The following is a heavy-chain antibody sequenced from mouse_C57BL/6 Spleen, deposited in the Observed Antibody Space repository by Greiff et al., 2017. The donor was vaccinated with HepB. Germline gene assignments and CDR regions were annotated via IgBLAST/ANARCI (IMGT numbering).Heavy chain of an antibody. D-gene: IGHD2-5*01. J-gene: IGHJ2*01. V-gene: IGHV5-4*01. CDR3: ARDPYYSNFDY. CDR2: ISDGGSYT. Sequence: DVHLVESGGGLVKPGGSLKLSCAASGFTFSSYAMSWVRQTPEKRLEWVATISDGGSYTYYPDNVKGRFTISRDNAKNNLYLQMSHLKSEDTAMYYCARDPYYSNFDYWGQGTTLTVSS. CDR1: GFTFSSYA.